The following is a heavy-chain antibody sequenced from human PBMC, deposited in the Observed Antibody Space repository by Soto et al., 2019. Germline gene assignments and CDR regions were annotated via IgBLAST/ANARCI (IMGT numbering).Heavy chain of an antibody. J-gene: IGHJ4*02. CDR2: INHSGST. Sequence: SATKSLTCAGYGGSFSVYYWSWLSQPPGKGLEWIGEINHSGSTNYNPSLKSRVTISVDTSKNQFSLKLSAVTAADTAVYYCQAVDDWGQGTLVTFSS. CDR3: QAVDD. V-gene: IGHV4-34*01. CDR1: GGSFSVYY.